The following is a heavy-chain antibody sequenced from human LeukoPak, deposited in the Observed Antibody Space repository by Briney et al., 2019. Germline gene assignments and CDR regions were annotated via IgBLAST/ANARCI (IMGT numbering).Heavy chain of an antibody. D-gene: IGHD3-22*01. CDR3: VSTYHFDSCGYYPFDY. Sequence: PSESLTLSCSASGFSFRSNAMHWVRQAPGKGLEYVSYIRCNGGSTNYADSFRGRFTISIDNSKNTLYLQMSSLRPEDTAVYYCVSTYHFDSCGYYPFDYWGQGTLVTVSS. CDR2: IRCNGGST. CDR1: GFSFRSNA. J-gene: IGHJ4*02. V-gene: IGHV3-64D*09.